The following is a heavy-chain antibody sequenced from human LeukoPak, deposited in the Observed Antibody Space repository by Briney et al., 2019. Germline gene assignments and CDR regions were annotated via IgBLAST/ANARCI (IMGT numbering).Heavy chain of an antibody. CDR2: IYPGDSDT. J-gene: IGHJ3*02. CDR1: GYSFTSYW. CDR3: ARQGFGSGYPIHDAFYI. D-gene: IGHD3-22*01. Sequence: KPGEPLRISCKGSGYSFTSYWISWVRQMPGKGVEWMGIIYPGDSDTRYSPSFQGQVTISADKSISTAYLQWSSLKASDTAMYYCARQGFGSGYPIHDAFYIWGQGTMGTVSS. V-gene: IGHV5-51*01.